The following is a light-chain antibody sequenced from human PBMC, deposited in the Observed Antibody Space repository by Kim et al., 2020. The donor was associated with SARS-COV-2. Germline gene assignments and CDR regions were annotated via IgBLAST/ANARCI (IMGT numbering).Light chain of an antibody. Sequence: SPGERAPLSCRASQSVSFNIIAWSQHKPGQAPRPLICGASSRATGIPDRFSGSGSGTDFTLTITRLEPEDFAVYYCQQYDSSPPVTFGQGTKLEI. CDR3: QQYDSSPPVT. CDR2: GAS. V-gene: IGKV3-20*01. CDR1: QSVSFNI. J-gene: IGKJ2*01.